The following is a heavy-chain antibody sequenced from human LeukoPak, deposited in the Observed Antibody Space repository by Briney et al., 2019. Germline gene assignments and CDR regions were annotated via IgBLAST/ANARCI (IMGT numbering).Heavy chain of an antibody. CDR2: ISSSSNYI. V-gene: IGHV3-21*06. CDR3: ARPLQGSYAMDV. CDR1: GFCFNTYS. J-gene: IGHJ6*02. Sequence: GGSLRLSCVASGFCFNTYSLNWVRRAPGKGLEWVASISSSSNYIRYADSMKGRVTISRDNAKNSLYLQMDSLRVDDTAVYYCARPLQGSYAMDVWGLGTTVIVSS.